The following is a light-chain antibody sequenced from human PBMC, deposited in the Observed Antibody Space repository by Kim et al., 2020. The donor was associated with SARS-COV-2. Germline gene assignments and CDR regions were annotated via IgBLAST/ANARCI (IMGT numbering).Light chain of an antibody. CDR1: SSDSGSYKY. J-gene: IGLJ2*01. CDR3: SSFAGTDHLI. Sequence: GQSVTLACNGTSSDSGSYKYVAWYQQCPGKAPKLVSYAVETRPSGVPDRFSGSKSGNTASRTVSGLQPEDEADYYCSSFAGTDHLIFGGGTQLTVL. CDR2: AVE. V-gene: IGLV2-8*01.